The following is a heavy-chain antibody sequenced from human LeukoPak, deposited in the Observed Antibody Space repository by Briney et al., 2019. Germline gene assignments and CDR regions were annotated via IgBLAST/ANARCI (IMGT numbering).Heavy chain of an antibody. CDR3: ARDHELYCSGGSCSRMDV. D-gene: IGHD2-15*01. CDR1: GFTFTNYW. V-gene: IGHV3-7*01. CDR2: IKQDRSEK. Sequence: GGSLRLSCAASGFTFTNYWMSWVRQAPGKGLELVANIKQDRSEKYYVDSVKGRFTISRDNARNSLYLQMNSLRAEDTAVYYCARDHELYCSGGSCSRMDVWGKGTTVTISS. J-gene: IGHJ6*03.